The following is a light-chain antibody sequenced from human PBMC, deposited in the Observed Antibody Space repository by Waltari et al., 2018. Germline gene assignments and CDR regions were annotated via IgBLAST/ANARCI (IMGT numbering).Light chain of an antibody. Sequence: SYELTQDPAVSVALGQTVKITCQGDSLRNSCATWYQQKPGQAPLPVIYGKNNRPSGIPDRFSGSSAGNTASLTITGAQAEDAADYYCCSRDSSAFQLVFGGGTKLTVL. V-gene: IGLV3-19*01. CDR1: SLRNSC. CDR2: GKN. CDR3: CSRDSSAFQLV. J-gene: IGLJ2*01.